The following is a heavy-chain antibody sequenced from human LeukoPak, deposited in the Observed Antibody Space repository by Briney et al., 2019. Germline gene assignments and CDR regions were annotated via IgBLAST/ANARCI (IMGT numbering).Heavy chain of an antibody. Sequence: PGGSLRLSCAASGFTFSSYAMHWVRQAPGKGLEWVAVISYDGSNKYYADSVKGRFTISRDNSKNTLYLQMSSLRAEDTAVYYCVKDLRAARPINDFDYWGQGTLVTVSS. CDR3: VKDLRAARPINDFDY. V-gene: IGHV3-30*14. CDR2: ISYDGSNK. CDR1: GFTFSSYA. J-gene: IGHJ4*02. D-gene: IGHD6-6*01.